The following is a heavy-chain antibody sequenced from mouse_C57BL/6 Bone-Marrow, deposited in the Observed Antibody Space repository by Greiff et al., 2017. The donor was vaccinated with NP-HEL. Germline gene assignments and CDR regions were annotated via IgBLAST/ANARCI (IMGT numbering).Heavy chain of an antibody. CDR2: ISDGGSYT. V-gene: IGHV5-4*01. J-gene: IGHJ4*01. Sequence: VQLKESGGGLVKPGGSLKLSCAASGFTFSSYAMSWVRQTPEKRLEWVATISDGGSYTYYPDNVKGRFTISRDNAKNNLYLQMSHLKSEDTAMYYCARGEYYAMDYWGQGTSVTVSS. CDR3: ARGEYYAMDY. CDR1: GFTFSSYA.